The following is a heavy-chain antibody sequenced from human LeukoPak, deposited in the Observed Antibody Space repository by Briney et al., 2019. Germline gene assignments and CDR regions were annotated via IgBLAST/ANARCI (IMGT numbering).Heavy chain of an antibody. J-gene: IGHJ4*02. CDR3: AGGAAAIVGATEDY. D-gene: IGHD1-26*01. Sequence: SVKVSCKASGGTFSSYAISWVQQAPGQGLEWMGRIIPIFGTANYAQKFQGRVTITTDESTSTAYMELSSLRSEDTAVYYCAGGAAAIVGATEDYWGQGTLVTVSS. CDR2: IIPIFGTA. V-gene: IGHV1-69*05. CDR1: GGTFSSYA.